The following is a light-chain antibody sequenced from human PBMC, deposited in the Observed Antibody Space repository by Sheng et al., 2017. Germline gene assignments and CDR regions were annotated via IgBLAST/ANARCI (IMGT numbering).Light chain of an antibody. CDR2: DGS. Sequence: EIVMTQSPATLSVSPGERATLSCRASQSVTSNLAWYQQKPGQAPRLLIYDGSNRATGIPARFSGSGSGTEFTLTISSLQSEDFAVYYCQQDKNWPYTFGQGTKLEIK. J-gene: IGKJ2*01. CDR1: QSVTSN. CDR3: QQDKNWPYT. V-gene: IGKV3-15*01.